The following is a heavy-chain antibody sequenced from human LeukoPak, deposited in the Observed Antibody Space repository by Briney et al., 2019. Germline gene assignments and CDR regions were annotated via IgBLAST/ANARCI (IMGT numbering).Heavy chain of an antibody. Sequence: GGSLRLSCAASGFTFSTYCMHWVRQAPGKGPMWVSRICPDGTVTNYADSVKAPFIISRDNARNTVYLQMNSLRVQDTAVYYCVRDFRSAAYWGQGTLVTVSS. CDR1: GFTFSTYC. CDR2: ICPDGTVT. J-gene: IGHJ4*02. CDR3: VRDFRSAAY. V-gene: IGHV3-74*01.